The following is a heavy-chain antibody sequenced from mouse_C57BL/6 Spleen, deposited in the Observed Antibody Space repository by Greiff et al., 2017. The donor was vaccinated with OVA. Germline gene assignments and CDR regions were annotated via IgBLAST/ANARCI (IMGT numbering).Heavy chain of an antibody. V-gene: IGHV1-80*01. CDR2: IYPGDGDT. J-gene: IGHJ4*01. CDR3: ARRTYYAMDY. Sequence: VQLQESGAELVKPGASVKISCKVSGYAFSSYWMNWVKQRPGKGLEWIGQIYPGDGDTNYNGKFKGKATLTADKSSSTAYMQLSSLTSEDSAVYFCARRTYYAMDYWGQGTSVTVSS. CDR1: GYAFSSYW.